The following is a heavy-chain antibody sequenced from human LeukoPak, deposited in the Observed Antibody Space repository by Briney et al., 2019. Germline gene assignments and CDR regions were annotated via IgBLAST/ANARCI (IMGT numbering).Heavy chain of an antibody. CDR1: GFTVSSNY. CDR3: ARRGYGSGSFNRYYFDY. V-gene: IGHV4-59*08. Sequence: GSLRLSCVASGFTVSSNYMSWIRQPPGKGLEWIGYIYYSGSTNYNPSLKSRVTISVDTSKNQFSLKLSSVTAADTAVYYCARRGYGSGSFNRYYFDYWGQGTLVTVSS. CDR2: IYYSGST. D-gene: IGHD3-10*01. J-gene: IGHJ4*02.